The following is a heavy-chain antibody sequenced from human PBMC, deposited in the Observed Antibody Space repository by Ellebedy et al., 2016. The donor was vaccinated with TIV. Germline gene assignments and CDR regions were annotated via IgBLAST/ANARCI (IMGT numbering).Heavy chain of an antibody. CDR3: VRLGDKKPWNGDY. D-gene: IGHD1-1*01. Sequence: GESLKISCAASGFTFSSYGMHWVRQCDGKGRGGGGERDGGGSKKYYADSVKGRFTISRDNSKNTLYLQMYSLRAEDTAVYYCVRLGDKKPWNGDYWGQGTLVTVSS. CDR2: RDGGGSKK. V-gene: IGHV3-30*03. J-gene: IGHJ4*02. CDR1: GFTFSSYG.